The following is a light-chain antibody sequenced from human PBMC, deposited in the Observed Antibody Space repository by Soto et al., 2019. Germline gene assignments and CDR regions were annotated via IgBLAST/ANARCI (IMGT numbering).Light chain of an antibody. CDR3: CSYAGDFWV. CDR2: DVT. CDR1: SSDVGAYNY. V-gene: IGLV2-11*01. J-gene: IGLJ3*02. Sequence: QSALAQPRSVSGSPGQTVTISCTGTSSDVGAYNYVSWYQHHPGKAPKLMIYDVTKRPSGVPGRFSGSKSGDTASLTISGLQAEDEADYYCCSYAGDFWVFGGGTKLTVL.